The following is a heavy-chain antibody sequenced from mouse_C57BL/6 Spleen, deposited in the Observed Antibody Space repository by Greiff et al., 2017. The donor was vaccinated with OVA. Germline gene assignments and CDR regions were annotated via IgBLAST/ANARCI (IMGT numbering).Heavy chain of an antibody. J-gene: IGHJ2*01. Sequence: VQLQQSGAELVRPGASVTLSCKASGYTFTDYEMHWVKQTPVHGLEWIGAIDPETGGTAYNQKFKGKAILTADKSSSTAYMELRSLTSEDSAVYYCTSDLLWLRREGYWGQGTTLTVSS. V-gene: IGHV1-15*01. CDR1: GYTFTDYE. CDR2: IDPETGGT. CDR3: TSDLLWLRREGY. D-gene: IGHD2-2*01.